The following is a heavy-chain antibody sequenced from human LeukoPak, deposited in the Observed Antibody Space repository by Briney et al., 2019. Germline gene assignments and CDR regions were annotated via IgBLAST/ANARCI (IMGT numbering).Heavy chain of an antibody. Sequence: GSVKVSCKVSGYTLTELSMHWVRQAPGKGLEWMGGFDPEDDEIIYAQRFQGRVTMTEDASTDTAYMEPRSLRSEDTAVYYCATETGNFYFYSWGQGTLVTVSS. D-gene: IGHD1-7*01. CDR2: FDPEDDEI. CDR3: ATETGNFYFYS. J-gene: IGHJ4*02. V-gene: IGHV1-24*01. CDR1: GYTLTELS.